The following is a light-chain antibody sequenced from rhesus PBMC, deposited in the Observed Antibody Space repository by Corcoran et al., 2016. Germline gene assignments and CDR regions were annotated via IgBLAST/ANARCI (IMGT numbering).Light chain of an antibody. CDR2: SAS. V-gene: IGKV1S14*01. CDR1: QGISNY. Sequence: DIQMTPSPSSLSASVGDTVTITCRPSQGISNYLAWYQQKPGNAPTPRIYSASNLESGVPSRFSGSGSGTDFTRTSSSLQPEDCATYYCQQHNSYPWTFGQGTKVEIK. J-gene: IGKJ1*01. CDR3: QQHNSYPWT.